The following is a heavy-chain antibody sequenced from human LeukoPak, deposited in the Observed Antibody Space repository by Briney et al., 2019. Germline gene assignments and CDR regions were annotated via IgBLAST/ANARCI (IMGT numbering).Heavy chain of an antibody. CDR1: GFTFSNYW. D-gene: IGHD6-13*01. CDR2: IDQDGSEK. J-gene: IGHJ4*02. V-gene: IGHV3-7*01. CDR3: ARDQGAAGDY. Sequence: GGSLRLSCAASGFTFSNYWMTWVRQAPGKGLEWVANIDQDGSEKFYVDSVKGRFTISRDNGKNSMYLQMNSLGAEDTALYYCARDQGAAGDYWGQGTLVTVSS.